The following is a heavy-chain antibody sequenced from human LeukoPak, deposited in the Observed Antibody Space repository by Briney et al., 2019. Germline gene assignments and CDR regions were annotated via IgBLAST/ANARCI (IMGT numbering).Heavy chain of an antibody. D-gene: IGHD1-26*01. CDR3: ATDSGATGAFDI. Sequence: ASVKVSCKVSGYTLTELSMHWVRQAPGKGLEWMGGFDPEDGETIYAQKFQGRVTMTEDTSTDTAYMELSSLRSEDTAVYYCATDSGATGAFDIWGQGTMVTVSS. CDR2: FDPEDGET. CDR1: GYTLTELS. J-gene: IGHJ3*02. V-gene: IGHV1-24*01.